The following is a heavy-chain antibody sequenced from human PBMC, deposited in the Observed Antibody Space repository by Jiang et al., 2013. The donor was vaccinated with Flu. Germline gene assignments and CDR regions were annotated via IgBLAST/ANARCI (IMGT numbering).Heavy chain of an antibody. CDR2: INTNTGVP. D-gene: IGHD1-1*01. J-gene: IGHJ4*02. Sequence: SELKKPGTSLTISCKTSGYSFTNYAMNWVRQAPGQGLEWMGWINTNTGVPTYAQAFTGRFVFSLDTSVSTTSLQINNLKAEDTAMYFCGRESLGHWIDYWGQGTLVTVSS. CDR3: GRESLGHWIDY. CDR1: GYSFTNYA. V-gene: IGHV7-4-1*02.